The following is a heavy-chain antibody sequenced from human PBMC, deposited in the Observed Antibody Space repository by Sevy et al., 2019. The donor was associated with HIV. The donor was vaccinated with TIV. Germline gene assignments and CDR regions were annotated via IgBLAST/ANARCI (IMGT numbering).Heavy chain of an antibody. Sequence: GGSLRLSCAASGFTFSSYSMNWVRQAPGKGLEWVSYISSSSSTIYYTDSVKGRFTISRDNAKNSLYLQMNSLRDEDTAVYYCARDPGPQDNWNAVVGYYYGMDVWGQGTTVTVSS. V-gene: IGHV3-48*02. CDR2: ISSSSSTI. J-gene: IGHJ6*02. CDR1: GFTFSSYS. CDR3: ARDPGPQDNWNAVVGYYYGMDV. D-gene: IGHD1-20*01.